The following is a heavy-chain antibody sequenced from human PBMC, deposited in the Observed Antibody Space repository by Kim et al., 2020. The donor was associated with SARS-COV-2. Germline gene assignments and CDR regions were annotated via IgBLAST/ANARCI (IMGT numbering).Heavy chain of an antibody. J-gene: IGHJ4*02. CDR2: IYSGGST. D-gene: IGHD2-2*01. CDR3: ARGYCSSTSCPWYFDY. V-gene: IGHV3-53*01. Sequence: GGSLRLSCAASGFTVSSNYMSWVRQAPGKGLEWVSVIYSGGSTYYADSVKGRFTISRDNSKNTLYLQMNSLRAEDTAVYYCARGYCSSTSCPWYFDYWGQGTLVTVSS. CDR1: GFTVSSNY.